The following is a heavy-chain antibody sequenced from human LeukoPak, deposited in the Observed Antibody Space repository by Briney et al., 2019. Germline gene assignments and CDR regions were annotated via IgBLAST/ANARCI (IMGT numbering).Heavy chain of an antibody. J-gene: IGHJ4*02. V-gene: IGHV3-7*01. CDR2: IKQDGSEK. D-gene: IGHD3-10*01. CDR1: GFTFSSYW. CDR3: ATSMVRGVIGLFDY. Sequence: PGGSLRLSCAASGFTFSSYWMSWVRQAPGKGLEWVANIKQDGSEKYYVDSVKGRFTISRDNAKNSLYLQMNSLRAEDTAVYYCATSMVRGVIGLFDYWGQGTLVTVSP.